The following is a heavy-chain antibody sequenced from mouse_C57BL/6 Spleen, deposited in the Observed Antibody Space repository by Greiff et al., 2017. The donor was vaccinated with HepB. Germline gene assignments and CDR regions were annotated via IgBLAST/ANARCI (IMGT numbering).Heavy chain of an antibody. V-gene: IGHV1-69*01. Sequence: QVQLQQPGAELVMPGASVKLSCKASGYTFTGYWMHWVKQRPGRGLEWIGEIDPSDSYTNYNRKFKGKSTLTVDKSSSTAYMQLSSLTTEDSAVYYCARTPYYYGSSPYYFDYWGQGTTLTVSS. CDR2: IDPSDSYT. J-gene: IGHJ2*01. CDR1: GYTFTGYW. CDR3: ARTPYYYGSSPYYFDY. D-gene: IGHD1-1*01.